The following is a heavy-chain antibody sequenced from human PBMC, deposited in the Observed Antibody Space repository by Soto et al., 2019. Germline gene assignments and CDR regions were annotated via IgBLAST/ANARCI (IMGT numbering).Heavy chain of an antibody. D-gene: IGHD4-4*01. CDR2: INTDGSVA. CDR1: GLTFRSYW. J-gene: IGHJ4*02. CDR3: AKGTYRAPFDY. V-gene: IGHV3-74*03. Sequence: PGGSLRLSCAASGLTFRSYWMHWVRQAPGKGLVWVSRINTDGSVAMYVDSVKGRFTISRDNAKNTLYLQMNSLRAEDTAVYYCAKGTYRAPFDYWGQGTLVTVS.